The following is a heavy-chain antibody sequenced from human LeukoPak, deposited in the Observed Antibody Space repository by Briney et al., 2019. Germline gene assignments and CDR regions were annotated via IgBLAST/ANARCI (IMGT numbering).Heavy chain of an antibody. D-gene: IGHD2-21*02. CDR1: GFSVSNYY. CDR2: MYTGGGR. J-gene: IGHJ4*02. V-gene: IGHV3-66*01. CDR3: TRGQSYCGADCYSD. Sequence: GGSLRLSCAASGFSVSNYYMSWVRQPQGKGLEWVSVMYTGGGRYYGDSVKGRFTISRDNSKNTVFLQMNSLRVEDTALYYCTRGQSYCGADCYSDWGQGTLVTVSS.